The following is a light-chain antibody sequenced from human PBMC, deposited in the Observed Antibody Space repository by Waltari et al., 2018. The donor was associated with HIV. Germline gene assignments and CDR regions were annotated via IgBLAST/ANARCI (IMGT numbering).Light chain of an antibody. V-gene: IGLV2-23*02. CDR3: CSYAGSGDV. CDR2: EVS. Sequence: QSALTQPASVSGSPGQSTTISCTGTSSDVGSYNIVSWYQQHPGKAPKLMIYEVSKRPSGVSNRFSGSKSGNTASLTISGLQAEDEADYYCCSYAGSGDVFGTGTKVTVL. CDR1: SSDVGSYNI. J-gene: IGLJ1*01.